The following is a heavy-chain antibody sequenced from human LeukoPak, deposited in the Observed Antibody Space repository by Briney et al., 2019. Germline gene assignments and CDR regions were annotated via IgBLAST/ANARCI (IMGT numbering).Heavy chain of an antibody. CDR3: AGFDDSSGYYSPVDY. CDR1: GFTFSSYA. D-gene: IGHD3-22*01. Sequence: GSLRLSCAASGFTFSSYAMSWVRQAPGKGLEWVSAISGSGGSTYYADSVKGRFTISRDNSKNTLYLQMNSLRAEDTGVYYCAGFDDSSGYYSPVDYWGQGTLVTVSS. CDR2: ISGSGGST. V-gene: IGHV3-23*01. J-gene: IGHJ4*02.